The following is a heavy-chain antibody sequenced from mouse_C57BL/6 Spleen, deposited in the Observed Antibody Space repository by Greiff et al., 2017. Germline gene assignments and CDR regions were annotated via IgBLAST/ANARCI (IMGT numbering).Heavy chain of an antibody. D-gene: IGHD4-1*02. CDR3: ARRDQLGRGYFDV. J-gene: IGHJ1*03. CDR2: IYPGDGDT. Sequence: VQLVESGPELVKPGASVKISCKASGYAFSSSWMNWVKQRPGKGLEWIGRIYPGDGDTNYNGKFKGKATLTADKSSSTAYMQLSSLTSEDSAVYFCARRDQLGRGYFDVWGTGTTVTVSS. V-gene: IGHV1-82*01. CDR1: GYAFSSSW.